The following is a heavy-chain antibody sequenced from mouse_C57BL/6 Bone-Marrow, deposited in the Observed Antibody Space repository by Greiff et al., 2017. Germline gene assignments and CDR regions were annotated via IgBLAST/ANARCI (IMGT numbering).Heavy chain of an antibody. D-gene: IGHD4-1*01. CDR2: IRSKSRNYAT. J-gene: IGHJ2*01. Sequence: DVKLVESGGGLVQPKGSLKLSCAASGFTFNTYAMHWVRQAPGKGLEWVARIRSKSRNYATYYADSVKDRFTISRDDSQSMLYLQMNNLKTEDTAMYYCVRETGRYFDYWGQGTTLTVSS. V-gene: IGHV10-3*01. CDR1: GFTFNTYA. CDR3: VRETGRYFDY.